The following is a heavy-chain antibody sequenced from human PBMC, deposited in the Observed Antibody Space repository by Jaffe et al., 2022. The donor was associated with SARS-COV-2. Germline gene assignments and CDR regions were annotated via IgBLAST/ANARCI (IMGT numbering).Heavy chain of an antibody. CDR1: GGSISSGSYY. J-gene: IGHJ4*02. CDR3: ARGLRYPHYYFDY. V-gene: IGHV4-61*02. CDR2: IYTSGST. Sequence: QVQLQESGPGLVKPSQTLSLTCTVSGGSISSGSYYWSWIRQPAGKGLEWIGRIYTSGSTNYNPSLKSRVTISVDTSKNQFSLKLSSVTAADTAVYYCARGLRYPHYYFDYWGQGTLVTVSS. D-gene: IGHD3-9*01.